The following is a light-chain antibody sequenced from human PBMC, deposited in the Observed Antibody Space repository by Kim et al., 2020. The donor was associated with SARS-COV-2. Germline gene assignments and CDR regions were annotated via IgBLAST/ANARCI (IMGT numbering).Light chain of an antibody. Sequence: PGEGATHTSRGSQNMTSKYLAWHQHRPGEAPRLLIYGPANRSTGIPDRFSGSGSGTEFILTISRLEPEDFAVYYCQQYDTLGLTFGQGTRLEIK. V-gene: IGKV3-20*01. CDR2: GPA. J-gene: IGKJ5*01. CDR1: QNMTSKY. CDR3: QQYDTLGLT.